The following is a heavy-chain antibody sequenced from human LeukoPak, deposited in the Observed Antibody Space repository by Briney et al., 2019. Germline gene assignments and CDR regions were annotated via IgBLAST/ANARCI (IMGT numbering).Heavy chain of an antibody. CDR3: AKCRTWELLVDY. J-gene: IGHJ4*02. V-gene: IGHV3-23*01. CDR2: ISGSGGST. Sequence: GGSLRLSCAASGFTFSSYAMSWVRQAPGKGLEWVSAISGSGGSTYYADSVKGRFTISRDNPKNTLYLQMNSLRAEDTAVYYCAKCRTWELLVDYWGQGTLVTVSS. CDR1: GFTFSSYA. D-gene: IGHD1-26*01.